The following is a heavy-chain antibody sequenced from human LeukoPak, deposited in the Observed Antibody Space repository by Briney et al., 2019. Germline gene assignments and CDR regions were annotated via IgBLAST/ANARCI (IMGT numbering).Heavy chain of an antibody. CDR1: GFAFGSEA. V-gene: IGHV3-23*01. J-gene: IGHJ4*02. Sequence: GGSLRLSCGVSGFAFGSEAMSWVRQAPGKGLGWVSGISGSGGSTYYADSVKGRFTISRDNSKNTLYLQMNSLRAEDTAVYYCAKDTYGDYDTLDYWGQGTLVTVSS. D-gene: IGHD4-17*01. CDR2: ISGSGGST. CDR3: AKDTYGDYDTLDY.